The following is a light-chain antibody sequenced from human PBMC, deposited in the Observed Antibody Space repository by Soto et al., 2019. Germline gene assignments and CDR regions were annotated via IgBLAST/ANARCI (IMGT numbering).Light chain of an antibody. CDR2: ASS. Sequence: EIVLTQSPGTLSLSPGERATLSCKTSQSRGSNFLAWYQHKPGQAPRLLIYASSNRATGIPDRFSGSGSGTEFTLTISSLQSEDYAVYYCQQYNTLPRTFGGGTKVDIK. CDR1: QSRGSNF. V-gene: IGKV3-20*01. CDR3: QQYNTLPRT. J-gene: IGKJ4*01.